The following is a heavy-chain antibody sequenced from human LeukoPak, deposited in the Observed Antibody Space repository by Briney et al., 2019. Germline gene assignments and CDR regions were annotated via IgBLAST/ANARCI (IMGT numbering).Heavy chain of an antibody. D-gene: IGHD6-13*01. CDR2: IYYSGST. Sequence: SETLSLTCTVSGGSISSYYWSWIRQPPGKGLEWIGYIYYSGSTNYNPSLKSRVTISVDTSKNQFSLKLRSVTAADTAVYYCARGGGYSSSWYRRRTYYMDVWGKGTTVTISS. CDR3: ARGGGYSSSWYRRRTYYMDV. V-gene: IGHV4-59*01. J-gene: IGHJ6*03. CDR1: GGSISSYY.